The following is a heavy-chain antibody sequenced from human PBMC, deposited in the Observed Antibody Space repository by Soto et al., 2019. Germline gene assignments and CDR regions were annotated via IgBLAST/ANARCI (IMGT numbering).Heavy chain of an antibody. Sequence: PGGSLRLSCAASGFTFSSYWMSWVRQAPGKGLEWMANIKQDGSEKYYVDSVKGRFTISRDNAKNSLYLQMNSLRAEDTAVYYCASLRGTRSGIAAAGTYYYYYGMDVWGQGTTVTVSS. CDR3: ASLRGTRSGIAAAGTYYYYYGMDV. V-gene: IGHV3-7*03. CDR2: IKQDGSEK. CDR1: GFTFSSYW. D-gene: IGHD6-13*01. J-gene: IGHJ6*02.